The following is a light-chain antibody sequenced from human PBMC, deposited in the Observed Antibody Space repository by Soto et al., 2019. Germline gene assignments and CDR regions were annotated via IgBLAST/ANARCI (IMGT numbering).Light chain of an antibody. CDR3: QKYNSAPLT. V-gene: IGKV1-27*01. CDR1: RSVVNY. Sequence: DIQMTQSPSSLSAFAGDRVTITCRASRSVVNYLNWFQQKPGKAPTVLIYAGSTLHSGVPSRFSGSGSGTDFTLTISSLQPEDVAAYYCQKYNSAPLTFGGGTKVDIK. CDR2: AGS. J-gene: IGKJ4*01.